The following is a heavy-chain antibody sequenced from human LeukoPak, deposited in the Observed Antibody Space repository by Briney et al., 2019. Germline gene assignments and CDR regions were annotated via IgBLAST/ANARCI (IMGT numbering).Heavy chain of an antibody. CDR3: ARDDCSSTSCYIGAFDI. CDR2: INHSGST. CDR1: GGSFSGYY. Sequence: SETLSLTCAVYGGSFSGYYWSWIRQPPGKGLEWIGEINHSGSTNYNPSLKSRVTISVDTSKNQFSLKLSSVTAADTAVYYCARDDCSSTSCYIGAFDIWGQGTMVTVSS. D-gene: IGHD2-2*02. J-gene: IGHJ3*02. V-gene: IGHV4-34*01.